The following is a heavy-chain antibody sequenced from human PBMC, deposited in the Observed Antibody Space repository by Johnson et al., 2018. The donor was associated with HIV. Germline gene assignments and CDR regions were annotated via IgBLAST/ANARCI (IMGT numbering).Heavy chain of an antibody. CDR2: IRFDGSDE. Sequence: QVQLVESGGGVVQPGGSLRLSCAASGFTFSSYGMHWVRQAPGKGLEWVAFIRFDGSDEYYSNSVKGRFTISRDNSKNTLYLQMTSLRPEDTAVYYCARGRISLMLVDLRGGGFDIWGQGTMVTVSS. D-gene: IGHD1-26*01. V-gene: IGHV3-30*02. CDR3: ARGRISLMLVDLRGGGFDI. CDR1: GFTFSSYG. J-gene: IGHJ3*02.